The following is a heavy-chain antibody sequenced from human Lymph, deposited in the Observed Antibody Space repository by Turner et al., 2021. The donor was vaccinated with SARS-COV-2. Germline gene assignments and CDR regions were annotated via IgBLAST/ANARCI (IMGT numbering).Heavy chain of an antibody. CDR1: GFTFSYYW. J-gene: IGHJ4*02. D-gene: IGHD1-26*01. CDR2: IKQDGSEK. Sequence: EVQLVESGVGLVQPGGSLRLSCAASGFTFSYYWMSWVRQAPGKGLEWVANIKQDGSEKYYVDSVKGRFTISRDNAKNSLFLQMNSLRAEDTAVYYCARMGSSSWYFDYWGQGTLVTVSS. V-gene: IGHV3-7*01. CDR3: ARMGSSSWYFDY.